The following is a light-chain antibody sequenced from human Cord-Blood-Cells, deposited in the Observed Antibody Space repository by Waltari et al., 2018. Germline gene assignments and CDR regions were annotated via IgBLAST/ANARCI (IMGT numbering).Light chain of an antibody. Sequence: EIVLTPSPATLSLSPGERANLSCRASQSVSSYLAWYQQKPGQAPRLLIYDASNRSTGIPARFSGSGSGTDFTLTISSLEPEDFAVYYCQQRSNWPPYTFGQGTKLEIK. J-gene: IGKJ2*01. CDR3: QQRSNWPPYT. CDR2: DAS. V-gene: IGKV3-11*01. CDR1: QSVSSY.